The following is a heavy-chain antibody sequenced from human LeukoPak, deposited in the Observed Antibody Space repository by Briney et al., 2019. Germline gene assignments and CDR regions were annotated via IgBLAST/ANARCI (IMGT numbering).Heavy chain of an antibody. D-gene: IGHD6-13*01. Sequence: GESLKISCKGSGYSFTSYWIGWVRQMPGKGLEWMGIIYPGDSDTRYSPSFQGQVTISADKSISTAYLQWSSLKASDTVMYYCARHGRPYSSRWLTIHYWGQGTLVTVSS. CDR3: ARHGRPYSSRWLTIHY. CDR1: GYSFTSYW. CDR2: IYPGDSDT. J-gene: IGHJ4*02. V-gene: IGHV5-51*01.